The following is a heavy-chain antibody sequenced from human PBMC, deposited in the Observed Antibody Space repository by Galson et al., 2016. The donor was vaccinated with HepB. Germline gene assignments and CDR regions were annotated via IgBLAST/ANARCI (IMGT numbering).Heavy chain of an antibody. CDR2: ISSSGGST. CDR1: GFTFTSFV. J-gene: IGHJ5*02. CDR3: AKGRSLSAAFSIWFDP. D-gene: IGHD6-13*01. V-gene: IGHV3-23*01. Sequence: SLRLSCAASGFTFTSFVMTWVRQAPGKGLEWVSSISSSGGSTNYADSVKGRFTISRDNSKNMLYLQMDSLGAEDTAVYYCAKGRSLSAAFSIWFDPWGQGALVTVSS.